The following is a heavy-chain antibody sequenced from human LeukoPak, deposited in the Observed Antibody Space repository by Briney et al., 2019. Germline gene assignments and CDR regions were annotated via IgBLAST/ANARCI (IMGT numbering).Heavy chain of an antibody. J-gene: IGHJ4*02. V-gene: IGHV3-74*01. CDR1: GFTFSTYW. Sequence: GGSLRLSCAASGFTFSTYWVHWVRQAPGKGLVWVSRINPDGSRTDYADSVKGRFTISRDNAKNTLYLQMNSLRAEDTAVYFCARDLLGNRDYSGQGTLVTVSS. CDR3: ARDLLGNRDY. CDR2: INPDGSRT. D-gene: IGHD4-23*01.